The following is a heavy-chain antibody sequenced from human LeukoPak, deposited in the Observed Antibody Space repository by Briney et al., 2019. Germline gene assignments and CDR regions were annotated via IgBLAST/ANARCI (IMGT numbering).Heavy chain of an antibody. CDR2: ISSSGTTI. D-gene: IGHD6-6*01. CDR1: GFTFSDYY. J-gene: IGHJ4*02. CDR3: ARGWDDLAARGYYFDY. V-gene: IGHV3-11*04. Sequence: PGGSLRLSCAASGFTFSDYYITWIRQAPGKGLEWVSYISSSGTTIYYADSVKGRFTISRDNAKNSLYLQMNSLRAEDMAVYYCARGWDDLAARGYYFDYSGQGTLVTVSS.